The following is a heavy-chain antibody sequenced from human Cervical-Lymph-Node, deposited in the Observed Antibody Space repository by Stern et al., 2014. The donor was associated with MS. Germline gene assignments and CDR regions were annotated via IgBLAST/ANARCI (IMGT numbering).Heavy chain of an antibody. J-gene: IGHJ6*02. CDR1: GYTFTTHG. V-gene: IGHV1-3*01. Sequence: QLVQSGAEVKKPGASVKVSCKASGYTFTTHGIHWVRQAPGQRLEWMAWINAGNGNTKYSQNFQGRITITRDTSASTVYMELNSLSSEDTAVYFCARRDIMDVWGQGTTVTVSS. CDR3: ARRDIMDV. CDR2: INAGNGNT.